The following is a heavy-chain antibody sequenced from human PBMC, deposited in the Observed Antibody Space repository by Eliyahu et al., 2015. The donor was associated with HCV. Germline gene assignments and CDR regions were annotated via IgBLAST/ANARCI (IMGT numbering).Heavy chain of an antibody. D-gene: IGHD3-22*01. CDR3: AREYYYDSSGYYGRAHFDY. J-gene: IGHJ4*02. Sequence: QVQLQQWGAGLLKPSETLSLTCAVYGGSFSGYYWSWIRQPPGKGLEWIGEINHSGSTNYNPSLKSRVTISVDTSKNQFSLKLSSVTAADTAVYYCAREYYYDSSGYYGRAHFDYWGQGTLVTVSS. CDR2: INHSGST. CDR1: GGSFSGYY. V-gene: IGHV4-34*01.